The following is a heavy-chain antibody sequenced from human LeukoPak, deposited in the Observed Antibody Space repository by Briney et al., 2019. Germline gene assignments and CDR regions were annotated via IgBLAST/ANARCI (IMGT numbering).Heavy chain of an antibody. CDR2: IYSGGST. V-gene: IGHV3-66*02. D-gene: IGHD3-3*01. J-gene: IGHJ6*02. CDR1: GFTVSSNY. CDR3: ARDFWSGRNYYYGMDV. Sequence: GGSLRLACAASGFTVSSNYMSWVRQAPGKGLEWVSVIYSGGSTYYADSVKGRFTISRDNSRNMLYLQMNSLRAEDTAVYYCARDFWSGRNYYYGMDVWGQGTTVTVSS.